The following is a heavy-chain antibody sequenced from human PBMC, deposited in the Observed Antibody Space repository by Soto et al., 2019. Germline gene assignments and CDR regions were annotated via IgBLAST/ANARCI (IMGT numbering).Heavy chain of an antibody. Sequence: QVQLVQSGAEVKKPGASVKVSCKASGYTFTNNDVSWVRQATGQGLEWMGWMNPGSGDTGYAQKFQGRVTMTRDISIATADMELNSLTSEDTAISYCARMESFGSLNWFDPWGQGTLVTVSS. CDR3: ARMESFGSLNWFDP. J-gene: IGHJ5*02. CDR1: GYTFTNND. CDR2: MNPGSGDT. D-gene: IGHD5-18*01. V-gene: IGHV1-8*02.